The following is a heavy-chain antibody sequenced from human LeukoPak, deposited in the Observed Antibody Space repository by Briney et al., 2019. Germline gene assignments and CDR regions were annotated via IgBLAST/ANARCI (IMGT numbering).Heavy chain of an antibody. J-gene: IGHJ4*02. CDR2: IYTSGST. CDR3: ARDSLRWFAAFDY. CDR1: AGSISSGSYY. V-gene: IGHV4-61*02. D-gene: IGHD3-10*01. Sequence: PQTLSLTCTVSAGSISSGSYYWGWIRQPAGRGLEGFVRIYTSGSTNYNPSLKSRVTISVDTSKNQFSLKLSSVTAADTAVYYCARDSLRWFAAFDYWGQGTLVTVSS.